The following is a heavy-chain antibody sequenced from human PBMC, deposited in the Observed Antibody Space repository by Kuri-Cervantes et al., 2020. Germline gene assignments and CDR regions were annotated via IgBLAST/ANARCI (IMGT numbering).Heavy chain of an antibody. D-gene: IGHD3-9*01. CDR3: ARAYYDILTGSPYYFDY. CDR2: IGTAGDT. Sequence: GESLKISCAASGFTFSSYDMHWVRQATGKGLEWVSAIGTAGDTYYPGSVKGRFTISRDNAKNSLYLQMNSLRAEDTAVYYCARAYYDILTGSPYYFDYWGQGTLVTVSS. V-gene: IGHV3-13*01. CDR1: GFTFSSYD. J-gene: IGHJ4*02.